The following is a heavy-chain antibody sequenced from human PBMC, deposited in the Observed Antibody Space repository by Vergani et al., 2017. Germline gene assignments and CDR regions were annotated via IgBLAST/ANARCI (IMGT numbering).Heavy chain of an antibody. D-gene: IGHD3-16*02. CDR2: VSPYNGNT. CDR1: GYSFTNYG. Sequence: QSQLVQSGDEVKKPGAPVKVPCKTSGYSFTNYGTSWARQAPGQGLEWLGWVSPYNGNTNYGQKIQGRVTMTTDTSTRTAYTRQRKLKFDDTAVYDCAGGGCYGNVRGGYRTPSYYGVGVWGEGSKVTVAS. J-gene: IGHJ6*04. V-gene: IGHV1-18*01. CDR3: AGGGCYGNVRGGYRTPSYYGVGV.